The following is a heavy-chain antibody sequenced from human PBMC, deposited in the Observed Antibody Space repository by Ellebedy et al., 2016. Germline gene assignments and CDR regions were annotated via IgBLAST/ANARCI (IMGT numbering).Heavy chain of an antibody. CDR3: AVYSSGPPFDAFDI. Sequence: GGSLRLSCAASGFTFSSYGMHWVRQAPGKGLEWVAVIWYDGSNKYYADSVKGRFTISRDNSKNTLYLQMNSLRAEDTAVYYCAVYSSGPPFDAFDIWGQGTMVTVSS. J-gene: IGHJ3*02. CDR1: GFTFSSYG. CDR2: IWYDGSNK. V-gene: IGHV3-33*01. D-gene: IGHD6-19*01.